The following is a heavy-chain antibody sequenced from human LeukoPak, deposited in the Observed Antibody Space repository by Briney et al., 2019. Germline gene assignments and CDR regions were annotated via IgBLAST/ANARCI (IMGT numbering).Heavy chain of an antibody. V-gene: IGHV3-48*01. D-gene: IGHD6-19*01. CDR3: ARVGGSGWYFDY. CDR1: GFTFSTYS. J-gene: IGHJ4*02. Sequence: GGSLRLSCAASGFTFSTYSMNWVRQAPGKGLEWVSYIDTGTSTIYYADSVKGRFTISKDNAKNSLYLQMNSLRTEDTAVYYCARVGGSGWYFDYWGQGTLVTVSS. CDR2: IDTGTSTI.